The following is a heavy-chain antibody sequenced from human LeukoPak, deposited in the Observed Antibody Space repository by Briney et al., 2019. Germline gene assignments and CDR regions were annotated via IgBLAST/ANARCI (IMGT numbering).Heavy chain of an antibody. CDR3: ARLVEVGFGQLLGRYMDV. V-gene: IGHV4-39*01. J-gene: IGHJ6*03. CDR2: LYYSGSI. D-gene: IGHD5-24*01. CDR1: IASFRSTRSF. Sequence: ETLSLTCSVAIASFRSTRSFWGWVRLPPGKGLQWIGTLYYSGSIYHSGYTHYNASLKSRVGITLDPFKRQILLDMATVTSAYPGVYYCARLVEVGFGQLLGRYMDVWGKGTTV.